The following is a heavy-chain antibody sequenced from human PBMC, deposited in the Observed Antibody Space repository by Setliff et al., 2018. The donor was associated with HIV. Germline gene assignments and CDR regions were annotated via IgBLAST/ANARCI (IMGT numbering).Heavy chain of an antibody. CDR3: ASRVYYYDSSGYLREEGFDP. CDR2: MYYSGNT. CDR1: GVSISNYY. J-gene: IGHJ5*02. V-gene: IGHV4-59*08. D-gene: IGHD3-22*01. Sequence: ETLSLTCTVSGVSISNYYWSWIRQPPGKGLEWIGYMYYSGNTNYNPSLKSRVTISVDTSKSQFSLKLSSVTAADAAVYYCASRVYYYDSSGYLREEGFDPWGQGTLVTVS.